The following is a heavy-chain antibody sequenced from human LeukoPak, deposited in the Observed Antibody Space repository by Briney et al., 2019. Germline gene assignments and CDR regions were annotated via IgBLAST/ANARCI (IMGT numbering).Heavy chain of an antibody. CDR2: ISGSGGST. J-gene: IGHJ1*01. Sequence: PGGSLRLSCAASGFTFSSYAMSWVRQAPGKGLEWVSAISGSGGSTCYADSVKSRFTISRDNSKNTLYLQMNSLRAEDTAVYYCAKDAKQYYYGSGSEYFQHWGQGTLVTVSS. CDR1: GFTFSSYA. D-gene: IGHD3-10*01. V-gene: IGHV3-23*01. CDR3: AKDAKQYYYGSGSEYFQH.